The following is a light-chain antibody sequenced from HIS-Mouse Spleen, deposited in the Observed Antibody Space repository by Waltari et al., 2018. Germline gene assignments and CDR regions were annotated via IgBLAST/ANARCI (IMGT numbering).Light chain of an antibody. CDR2: AAS. CDR3: QQLNSYPPT. V-gene: IGKV1-9*01. CDR1: QGISSY. J-gene: IGKJ1*01. Sequence: DIQLTQSPSFLSASVADRLTITCRASQGISSYLAWYQQKPVKAPKLLIYAASTLQSGVPSRFSGSGSGTEFTLTISSLQPENFATYFCQQLNSYPPTFGQGTKVEIK.